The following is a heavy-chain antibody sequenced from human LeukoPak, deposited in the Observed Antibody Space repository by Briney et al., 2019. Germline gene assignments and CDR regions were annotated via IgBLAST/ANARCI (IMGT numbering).Heavy chain of an antibody. CDR1: GFTFGDYA. CDR2: IASNGGST. J-gene: IGHJ5*02. D-gene: IGHD5-24*01. CDR3: VKDPRDGYSP. Sequence: GGSLRLSCTASGFTFGDYAMHWVRPAPGRGLEHVSSIASNGGSTFYAGSVKGRFTISRDNSKNTLFLQMSSLRDEDTATYYCVKDPRDGYSPWGQGTLVTVSS. V-gene: IGHV3-64D*09.